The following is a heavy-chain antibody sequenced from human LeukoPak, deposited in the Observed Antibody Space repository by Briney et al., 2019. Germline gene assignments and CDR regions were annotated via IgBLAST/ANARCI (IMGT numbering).Heavy chain of an antibody. Sequence: GGTLRISCAESGFTFSSYAMNWVRQAPGKKMDWVSYISSSGSTIYYAASEKGRFTISRDNAKNSLYLQMNSLRAEDTAVYYCARDTRAAGFDYWGQGTLVTISS. D-gene: IGHD6-19*01. V-gene: IGHV3-48*03. J-gene: IGHJ4*02. CDR2: ISSSGSTI. CDR1: GFTFSSYA. CDR3: ARDTRAAGFDY.